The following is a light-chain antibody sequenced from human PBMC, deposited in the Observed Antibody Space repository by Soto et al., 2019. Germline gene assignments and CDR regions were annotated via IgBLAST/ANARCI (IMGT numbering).Light chain of an antibody. CDR3: QQSNNYPWT. CDR1: QYIHNY. J-gene: IGKJ1*01. Sequence: DIQMTQSPSTPSASVGDRVTITCRASQYIHNYLAWYQQKPGEAPKLLIYEAANLESGVPSRFSGSGTGTEFTLTISSLQPDDFATYYCQQSNNYPWTFGQGTRVEI. CDR2: EAA. V-gene: IGKV1-5*03.